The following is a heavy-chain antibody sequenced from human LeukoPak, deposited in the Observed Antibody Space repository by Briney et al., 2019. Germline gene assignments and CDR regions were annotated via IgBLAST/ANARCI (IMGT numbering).Heavy chain of an antibody. V-gene: IGHV3-13*04. CDR2: IGTAGDT. D-gene: IGHD3-9*01. J-gene: IGHJ4*02. CDR3: ARGNILTGYEY. Sequence: GGSLRLSCAASGFTFSSYDMHWVRQATGKGLEWVSAIGTAGDTYYAGSVKGRFTISRGNAKNSLCLQMNSLRAGDTAVYYCARGNILTGYEYWGQGTLVTVSS. CDR1: GFTFSSYD.